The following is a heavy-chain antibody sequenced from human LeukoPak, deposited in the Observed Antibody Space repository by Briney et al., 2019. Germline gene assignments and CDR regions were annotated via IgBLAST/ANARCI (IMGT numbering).Heavy chain of an antibody. V-gene: IGHV3-21*01. CDR3: ARGSPVRGVRPTHLNNYFDY. CDR2: ISSSSSYI. Sequence: GGSLRLSCAASGFTFSSYSMNWVRQAPGKGLEWVASISSSSSYIYYAHSVKGRFTISRDNAKNSPYLQMNSLRAEDTAVYYCARGSPVRGVRPTHLNNYFDYWGQGTPVTVSS. J-gene: IGHJ4*02. CDR1: GFTFSSYS. D-gene: IGHD3-10*01.